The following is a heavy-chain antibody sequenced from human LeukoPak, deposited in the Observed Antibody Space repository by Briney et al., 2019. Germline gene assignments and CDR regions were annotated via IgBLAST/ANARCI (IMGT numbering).Heavy chain of an antibody. D-gene: IGHD2-2*01. CDR1: GFTFRTYA. J-gene: IGHJ4*02. Sequence: GGSLRLSCEASGFTFRTYAMSWVRQAPGKGLEWDAGIRDNGAGTFYADSVKGRFIISRDNSKNTLYLEMNSLRAEDTAVYYCAKEVEAIGTPLLDYWGQGVLVTVSS. CDR2: IRDNGAGT. V-gene: IGHV3-23*01. CDR3: AKEVEAIGTPLLDY.